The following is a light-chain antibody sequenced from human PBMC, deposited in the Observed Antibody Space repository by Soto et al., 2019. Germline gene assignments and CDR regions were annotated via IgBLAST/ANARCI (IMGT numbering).Light chain of an antibody. CDR1: SSDVGGYNY. Sequence: QSALTQPRSVSGSPGQSVTISCTGTSSDVGGYNYVSWYQQHPDKAPKLVIYDVNKRPSGVPDRFSGSKSGNTASLTVSGLQAEDEADYYCCSFAGTYTYVFVGGTQLTVL. V-gene: IGLV2-11*01. J-gene: IGLJ1*01. CDR3: CSFAGTYTYV. CDR2: DVN.